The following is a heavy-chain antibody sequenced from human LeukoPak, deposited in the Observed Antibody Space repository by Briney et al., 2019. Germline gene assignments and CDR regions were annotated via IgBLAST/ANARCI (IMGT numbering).Heavy chain of an antibody. Sequence: GGSLRLSCAASGFTFSSYNMNWLRQAPGKGLEWVSGINWNGGSTGYADSVKGRFTISRDNSKNTLYLQMNSLRAEDTAVYYCAKDPDCTSGVCYTFFDYWGQGTLVTVSS. D-gene: IGHD2-8*01. V-gene: IGHV3-20*04. CDR1: GFTFSSYN. J-gene: IGHJ4*02. CDR3: AKDPDCTSGVCYTFFDY. CDR2: INWNGGST.